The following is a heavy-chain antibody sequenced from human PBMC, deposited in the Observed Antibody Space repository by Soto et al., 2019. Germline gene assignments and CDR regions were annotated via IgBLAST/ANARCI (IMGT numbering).Heavy chain of an antibody. J-gene: IGHJ4*02. V-gene: IGHV3-30*02. CDR1: GFTFSSYD. D-gene: IGHD6-6*01. CDR2: IWYDGSNK. CDR3: AKIQLWSSSSDFYFDY. Sequence: GGSLRLSCAASGFTFSSYDMHWVRQAPGKGLEWVGIIWYDGSNKYYADSVKGRFTISRDNSKNTLYLQMNSLRAEDTAVYYCAKIQLWSSSSDFYFDYWGQGTLVTVSS.